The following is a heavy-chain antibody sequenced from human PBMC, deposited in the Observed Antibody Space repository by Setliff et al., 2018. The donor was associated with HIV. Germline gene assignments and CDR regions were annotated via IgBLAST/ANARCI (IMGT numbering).Heavy chain of an antibody. CDR3: ARESSRVPWSPDAFDI. D-gene: IGHD2-15*01. CDR1: GDSISTDY. CDR2: IYNSAST. V-gene: IGHV4-4*09. J-gene: IGHJ3*02. Sequence: PSETLSLTCTVSGDSISTDYWTWIRQPPGKGLEWIGYIYNSASTSYNPSLKSRVTISVDTSKNQFSLKLSSVTAADTAVYYCARESSRVPWSPDAFDIWGQGTRVTVSS.